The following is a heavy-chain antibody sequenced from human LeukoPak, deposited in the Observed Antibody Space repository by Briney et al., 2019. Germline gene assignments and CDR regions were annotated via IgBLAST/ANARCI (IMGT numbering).Heavy chain of an antibody. CDR2: ISYDGSYK. CDR3: AKTYVISGYSGSYYFDY. J-gene: IGHJ4*02. CDR1: GFSFSSYG. D-gene: IGHD3-22*01. Sequence: GRSLRLSCAASGFSFSSYGMHWVRQAPGKGLEWVAVISYDGSYKYYGDSVKGRFTISRDNSKNTLYLQMNSPRTEDTAVYYCAKTYVISGYSGSYYFDYWGQGTLVTVSS. V-gene: IGHV3-30*18.